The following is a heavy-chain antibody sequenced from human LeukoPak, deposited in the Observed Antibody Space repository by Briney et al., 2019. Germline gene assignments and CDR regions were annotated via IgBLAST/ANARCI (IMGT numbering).Heavy chain of an antibody. V-gene: IGHV4-4*03. J-gene: IGHJ3*02. D-gene: IGHD3-22*01. CDR2: IYHSGST. CDR3: ASLYYYDSSGPYAGHDAFDI. Sequence: PGTLSLTCAVSGGSISSSNWWSWVRQPPGKGLEWIGEIYHSGSTNYNPSLKSRVTISVDKSKNQFSLKLSSVTAADTAVYYCASLYYYDSSGPYAGHDAFDIWGQGTMVTVSS. CDR1: GGSISSSNW.